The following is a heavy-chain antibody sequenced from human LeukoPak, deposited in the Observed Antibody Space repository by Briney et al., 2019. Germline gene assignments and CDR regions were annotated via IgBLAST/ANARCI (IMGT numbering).Heavy chain of an antibody. J-gene: IGHJ6*03. CDR1: GGSISSYY. CDR3: ARETRIVGATIGPKYYMDV. V-gene: IGHV4-59*01. D-gene: IGHD1-26*01. Sequence: SETLSLTCTVSGGSISSYYWSWIRQPPGKGLEWIGYIYYSGSTNYNPSLKSRVTISVDTSKNQFSLKLSSVTAADTAVYHCARETRIVGATIGPKYYMDVWGKGTTVTVSS. CDR2: IYYSGST.